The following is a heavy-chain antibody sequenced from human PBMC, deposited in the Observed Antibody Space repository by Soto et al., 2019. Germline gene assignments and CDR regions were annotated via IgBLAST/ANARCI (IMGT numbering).Heavy chain of an antibody. D-gene: IGHD1-1*01. J-gene: IGHJ5*02. V-gene: IGHV4-39*01. CDR2: IYYSGST. CDR3: ARQRPTSWFDP. CDR1: GGSISSSSYY. Sequence: SETLSLTCTVSGGSISSSSYYWCCIRQPPGKGLEWIGSIYYSGSTYYNPSLKSRVTISVDTSKNQFSLKLSSVTAADTAVYYCARQRPTSWFDPWGQGTLVTVSS.